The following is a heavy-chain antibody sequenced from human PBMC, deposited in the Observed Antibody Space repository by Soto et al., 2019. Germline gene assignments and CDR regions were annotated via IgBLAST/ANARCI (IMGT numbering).Heavy chain of an antibody. CDR1: GFTFSSYS. J-gene: IGHJ6*02. CDR2: ISSSSSYI. Sequence: GGSLRLSCAASGFTFSSYSMNWVRQAPGKGLEWVSSISSSSSYIYYADSVKGRFTISRDNAKNSLYLQMNSLRAEDTAIYYCAKPLQQWLLQGSGVDVWGQGXTVTVYS. D-gene: IGHD6-19*01. V-gene: IGHV3-21*04. CDR3: AKPLQQWLLQGSGVDV.